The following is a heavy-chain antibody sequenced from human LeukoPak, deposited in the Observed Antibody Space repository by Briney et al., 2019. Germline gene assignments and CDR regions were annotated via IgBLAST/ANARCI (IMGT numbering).Heavy chain of an antibody. J-gene: IGHJ5*02. CDR2: IKQAGSEK. D-gene: IGHD2-2*01. V-gene: IGHV3-7*01. CDR3: AGEDIVVVPAELKGWFDP. CDR1: GFTFGNYW. Sequence: GGSLRLSCAASGFTFGNYWMSWVRQAPGKGLEWVANIKQAGSEKNYVDSVKGRFTISRDNAKNSLYLQMNSLRAEDTAVYYCAGEDIVVVPAELKGWFDPWGQGTLVTVSS.